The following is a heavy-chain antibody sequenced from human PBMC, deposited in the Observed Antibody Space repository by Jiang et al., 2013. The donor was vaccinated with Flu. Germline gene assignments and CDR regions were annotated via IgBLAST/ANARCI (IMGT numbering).Heavy chain of an antibody. Sequence: VQLLESGGGVVQPGRSLRLSCAASGFTFRTYGMHWVRQAPGKGLEWVAVISYDGGHKYYADSVKGRFTISRDNSKNTLYLQMNNLRAEDTAVYYCAKQSHTYFXGSENYYGWYFDLWGRGTLVTVSS. CDR1: GFTFRTYG. CDR2: ISYDGGHK. J-gene: IGHJ2*01. D-gene: IGHD3-10*01. V-gene: IGHV3-30*18. CDR3: AKQSHTYFXGSENYYGWYFDL.